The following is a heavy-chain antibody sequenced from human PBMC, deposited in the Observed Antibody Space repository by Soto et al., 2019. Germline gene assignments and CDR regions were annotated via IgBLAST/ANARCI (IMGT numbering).Heavy chain of an antibody. CDR2: INAGNGNT. CDR3: VRDRRITIFGVVPIYYYYGMDV. Sequence: GASVKVSCKASGYTFTSYAMHWVRQAPGQRLEWMGWINAGNGNTKYSQKFQGRVTITRDTSASTAYMEHSSLRSEDTAVYYCVRDRRITIFGVVPIYYYYGMDVWGQGTTVTVSS. V-gene: IGHV1-3*01. CDR1: GYTFTSYA. D-gene: IGHD3-3*01. J-gene: IGHJ6*02.